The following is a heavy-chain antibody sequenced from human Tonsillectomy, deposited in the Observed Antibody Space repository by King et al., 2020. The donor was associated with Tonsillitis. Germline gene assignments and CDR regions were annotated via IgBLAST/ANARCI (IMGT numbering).Heavy chain of an antibody. V-gene: IGHV1-2*02. CDR1: GYTFTGYH. Sequence: VQLVESGAEVKKPGASVKVSCKASGYTFTGYHMHWVRQARGQGLECMGWISPNSGGTNYAQMFQGRVTMTRDTSITTAYKGLSGLRSDDTAVYYCAKIGTAYGAFDIWGQGTMVTVSS. CDR2: ISPNSGGT. CDR3: AKIGTAYGAFDI. J-gene: IGHJ3*02. D-gene: IGHD3-10*01.